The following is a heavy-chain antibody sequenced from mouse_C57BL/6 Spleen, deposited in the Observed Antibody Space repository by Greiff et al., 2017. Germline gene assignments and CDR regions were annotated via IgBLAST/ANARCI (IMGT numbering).Heavy chain of an antibody. CDR2: ILPGSGST. V-gene: IGHV1-9*01. CDR3: ARGDTTVVAPYYYAMDY. CDR1: GYTFTGYW. D-gene: IGHD1-1*01. J-gene: IGHJ4*01. Sequence: QVQLQQSGAELMKPGASVKLSCKATGYTFTGYWIEWVKQRPGHGLEWIGEILPGSGSTNYNEKFKGKATFTADTSSNTAYMQISSLTTEDSAIYYCARGDTTVVAPYYYAMDYWGQGTSVTVSS.